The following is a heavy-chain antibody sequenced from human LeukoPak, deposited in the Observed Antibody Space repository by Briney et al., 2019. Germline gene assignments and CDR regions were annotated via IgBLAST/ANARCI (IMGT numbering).Heavy chain of an antibody. Sequence: PGGSLRLSCAASGFTFSSYSMNWVRQAPGKGLEWISFIRHDSSDIYYADSVKGRFTISRDNAKNSLYLQMNSLRAEDTAVYYCASEWFGELIRGQGTLVTVSS. J-gene: IGHJ4*02. V-gene: IGHV3-48*01. CDR1: GFTFSSYS. CDR2: IRHDSSDI. D-gene: IGHD3-10*01. CDR3: ASEWFGELI.